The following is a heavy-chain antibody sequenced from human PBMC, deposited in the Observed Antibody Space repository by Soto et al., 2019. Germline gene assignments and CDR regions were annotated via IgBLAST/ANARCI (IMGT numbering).Heavy chain of an antibody. CDR1: GFTFSSYG. J-gene: IGHJ4*02. CDR2: ISYDGNYK. D-gene: IGHD3-22*01. Sequence: LRLSCAVSGFTFSSYGMHWVRQAPGKGLEWVAIISYDGNYKHHADSVKGRFTISRDNSKNTLYLQMNSLRAEDTAVYYCGKVSTYYYDSTFDFWGQGTLVTVSS. CDR3: GKVSTYYYDSTFDF. V-gene: IGHV3-30*18.